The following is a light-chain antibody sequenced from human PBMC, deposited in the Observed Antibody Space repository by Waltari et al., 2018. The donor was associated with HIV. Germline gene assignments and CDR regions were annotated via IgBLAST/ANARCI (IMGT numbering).Light chain of an antibody. Sequence: QSALTQPRSVSGSPGQSVTISCTGTSSDVGGYNYVSWYQQHPGKAPKLIIYDVSNRPSGVPDRFSCSKSCNTASLTISGLQAEDEADYYCCSYAGSYVFGTGTKVTVL. J-gene: IGLJ1*01. CDR1: SSDVGGYNY. CDR3: CSYAGSYV. CDR2: DVS. V-gene: IGLV2-11*01.